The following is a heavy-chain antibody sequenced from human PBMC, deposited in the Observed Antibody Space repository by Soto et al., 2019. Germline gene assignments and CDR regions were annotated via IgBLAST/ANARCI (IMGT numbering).Heavy chain of an antibody. V-gene: IGHV4-59*01. Sequence: SETLSLTCTVSGGSISSYYWSWIRQPPGKGLEWIGYIYYSGSTNYNPSLKSRVTISVDTSKNQFSLKLSSVTAADTAVYYCARADQDIVVVPAALPYYYYYMDVWGKGTTVTVSS. CDR2: IYYSGST. J-gene: IGHJ6*03. CDR3: ARADQDIVVVPAALPYYYYYMDV. CDR1: GGSISSYY. D-gene: IGHD2-2*01.